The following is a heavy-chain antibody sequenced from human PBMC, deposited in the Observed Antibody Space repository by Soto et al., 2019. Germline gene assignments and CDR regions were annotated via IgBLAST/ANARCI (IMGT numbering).Heavy chain of an antibody. Sequence: GGSLRLSCAASGFTFSSYGMHWVRQAPGKGLEWVAVISYDGSNKYYADSVKGRFTISRDNSKNTLYLQMNSLRAEDTAVYYCAKNFGSALHLFDYWGQGTLVTVSS. CDR1: GFTFSSYG. J-gene: IGHJ4*02. CDR2: ISYDGSNK. CDR3: AKNFGSALHLFDY. V-gene: IGHV3-30*18. D-gene: IGHD3-10*01.